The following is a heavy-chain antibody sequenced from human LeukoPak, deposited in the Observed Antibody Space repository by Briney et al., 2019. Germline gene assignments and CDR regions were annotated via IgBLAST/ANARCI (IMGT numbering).Heavy chain of an antibody. V-gene: IGHV4-4*07. CDR1: GGSISSYY. J-gene: IGHJ4*02. Sequence: PSETLSLTCTVSGGSISSYYWSWIRQPAGKGLEWIGRIYTSGSTNCNPSLKSRVTISVDKSKNQFSPKLSSVTAADTAVYYCARDRRDSSGYQFDYWGQGTLVTVSS. D-gene: IGHD3-22*01. CDR3: ARDRRDSSGYQFDY. CDR2: IYTSGST.